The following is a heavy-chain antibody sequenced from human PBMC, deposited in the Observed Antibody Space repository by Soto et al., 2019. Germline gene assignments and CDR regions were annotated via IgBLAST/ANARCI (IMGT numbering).Heavy chain of an antibody. D-gene: IGHD4-17*01. J-gene: IGHJ6*02. CDR1: GFTFINYA. V-gene: IGHV3-23*01. CDR3: GKGRYGDYYYCYAMDV. CDR2: ISGSGGTT. Sequence: EVQLLEPGGGLAQPGGSLRLSCAASGFTFINYAMSWVRQAPGKGLEWVSAISGSGGTTSYADSVKGRFTFSRDNSKNTLYLQMNSLRAEDTAVYYCGKGRYGDYYYCYAMDVWGQGTTVTVSS.